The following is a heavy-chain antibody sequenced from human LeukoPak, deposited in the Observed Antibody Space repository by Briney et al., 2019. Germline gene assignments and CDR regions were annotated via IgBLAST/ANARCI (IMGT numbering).Heavy chain of an antibody. CDR1: GFTFSSYW. V-gene: IGHV3-7*01. D-gene: IGHD3-3*01. CDR2: VKQDGSEK. J-gene: IGHJ5*02. CDR3: ARDRFDYDFWSGYPLGWFDP. Sequence: PWGSLRLSCAASGFTFSSYWMSRVGQAPGKGLEWVANVKQDGSEKYYVDSVKGRFTISRDNAKNSLYLQMNSLRAEDTAVYYCARDRFDYDFWSGYPLGWFDPWGQGTLVTVSS.